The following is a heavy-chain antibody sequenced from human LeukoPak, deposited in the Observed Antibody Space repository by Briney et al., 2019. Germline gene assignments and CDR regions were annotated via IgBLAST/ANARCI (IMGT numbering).Heavy chain of an antibody. CDR3: ARLASSSWPLYYYYGMDV. CDR1: GYTFTSYD. CDR2: LNPNSANT. D-gene: IGHD6-13*01. J-gene: IGHJ6*02. V-gene: IGHV1-8*01. Sequence: ASVKVSCKASGYTFTSYDINWVRQATGQGLEWMGWLNPNSANTGYAQKFQGRVTMTRNTSISTAYMELGSLRSEDTAVYYCARLASSSWPLYYYYGMDVWAKGPRSPSP.